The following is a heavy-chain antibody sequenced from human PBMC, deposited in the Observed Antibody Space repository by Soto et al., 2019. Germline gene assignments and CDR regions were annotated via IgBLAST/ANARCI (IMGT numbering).Heavy chain of an antibody. J-gene: IGHJ4*02. V-gene: IGHV3-33*01. CDR2: IWYDASNK. Sequence: VQMVESGGGVVQPGRSLRLSCAAYGFTFRTYGMYLVRQAPGKGLEWVAVIWYDASNKYYADSVKGRFTISRDNSENTLYLQMNSLRAEDTAVYYCARGRVDGGELDLWGQGTLVTVSS. CDR3: ARGRVDGGELDL. D-gene: IGHD1-26*01. CDR1: GFTFRTYG.